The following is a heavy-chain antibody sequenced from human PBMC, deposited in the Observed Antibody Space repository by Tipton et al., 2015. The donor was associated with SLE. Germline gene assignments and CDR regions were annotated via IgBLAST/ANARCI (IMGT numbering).Heavy chain of an antibody. D-gene: IGHD6-13*01. V-gene: IGHV4-34*01. CDR1: GGSISGYY. CDR2: INHSGST. J-gene: IGHJ2*01. Sequence: TLSLTCTVSGGSISGYYWSWIRQPPGKGLEWIGEINHSGSTNYNPSLKSRVTISVDTSKNQFSLKLSSVTAADTAVYYCARGLVSGVYFDLWGRGTLVTVSS. CDR3: ARGLVSGVYFDL.